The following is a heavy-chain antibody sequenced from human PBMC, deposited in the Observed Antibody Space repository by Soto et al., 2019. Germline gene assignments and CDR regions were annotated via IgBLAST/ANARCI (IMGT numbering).Heavy chain of an antibody. D-gene: IGHD3-3*01. Sequence: PGGSLRLSCAASGFAFSSYAMNWVRQAPGKGLEWVSGISGNGGSTYYADSVKGRFTISRDNSKNTLDLQMNSLRDEDTAVYYCAKPPISIFGLANPYFDYWGQGSLVTVSS. CDR1: GFAFSSYA. V-gene: IGHV3-23*01. CDR3: AKPPISIFGLANPYFDY. CDR2: ISGNGGST. J-gene: IGHJ4*02.